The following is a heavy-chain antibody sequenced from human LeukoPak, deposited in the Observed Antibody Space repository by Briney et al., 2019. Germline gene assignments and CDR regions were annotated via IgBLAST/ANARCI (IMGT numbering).Heavy chain of an antibody. CDR2: IYFSGHS. CDR3: AGKYCTSTSCYETFDR. J-gene: IGHJ4*02. CDR1: GASINSGDYY. Sequence: PSQTLSLTCTVSGASINSGDYYWTWLRQPPGKGLEWIGYIYFSGHSYYNLSLKSRRLMSLDTSKNQFSLEVRSVTAADTAVYYCAGKYCTSTSCYETFDRWGQGTLVTVSS. D-gene: IGHD2-2*01. V-gene: IGHV4-30-4*08.